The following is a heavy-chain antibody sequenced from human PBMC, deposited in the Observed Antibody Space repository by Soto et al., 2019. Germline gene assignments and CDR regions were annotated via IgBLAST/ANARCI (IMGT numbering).Heavy chain of an antibody. Sequence: VQLVESGGGLVKPGGSLRLSCAASGFTFSSYSMNWVRQAPGKGLEWVSSISSSSSYIYYADSVKGRFTISRDNAKNSLYLQMNSLRAEDTAVYYCARGDGHYWYFDLWGRGTLVTVSS. CDR3: ARGDGHYWYFDL. J-gene: IGHJ2*01. CDR1: GFTFSSYS. V-gene: IGHV3-21*01. CDR2: ISSSSSYI.